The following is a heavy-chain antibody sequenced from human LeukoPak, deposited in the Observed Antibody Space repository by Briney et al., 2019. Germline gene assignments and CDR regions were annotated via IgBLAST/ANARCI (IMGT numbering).Heavy chain of an antibody. J-gene: IGHJ4*02. Sequence: ASVKVSCKASGYTFTGYYMHWVRQAPGQGLEWMGWINPNSGGTNYAQKFQGRVTITADESTSTAYMELSSLRSEDTAVYYCARGPLRLGYCSGGSCYHFDYWGQGTLVTVSS. CDR2: INPNSGGT. CDR1: GYTFTGYY. V-gene: IGHV1-2*02. CDR3: ARGPLRLGYCSGGSCYHFDY. D-gene: IGHD2-15*01.